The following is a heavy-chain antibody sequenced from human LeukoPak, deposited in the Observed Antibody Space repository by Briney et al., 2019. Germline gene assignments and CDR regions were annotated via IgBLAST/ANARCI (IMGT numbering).Heavy chain of an antibody. Sequence: GESLQISCKGSGYTFTTYWIAWVRQMPGKGLEWMGIIYPGDSDTRYSPSFQGQVTISADKSISTAYLQWSSLKASDTAMYYCARHLMVRGVPYYYYMDVWGKGTTVTVSS. J-gene: IGHJ6*03. D-gene: IGHD3-10*01. CDR1: GYTFTTYW. CDR2: IYPGDSDT. CDR3: ARHLMVRGVPYYYYMDV. V-gene: IGHV5-51*01.